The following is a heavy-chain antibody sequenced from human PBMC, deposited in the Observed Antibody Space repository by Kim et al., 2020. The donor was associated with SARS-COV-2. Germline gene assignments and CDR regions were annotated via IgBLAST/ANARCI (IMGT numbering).Heavy chain of an antibody. D-gene: IGHD6-13*01. CDR2: ISGSGGST. J-gene: IGHJ6*02. CDR3: AKAAEAAAAHLYYYGMDV. Sequence: GGSLRLSCAASGFTFSSYAMSWVRQAPGKGLEWVSAISGSGGSTYYADSVKGRFTISRDNSKNTLYLQMNSLRAEDTAVYYCAKAAEAAAAHLYYYGMDVWGQGTTVTVSS. CDR1: GFTFSSYA. V-gene: IGHV3-23*01.